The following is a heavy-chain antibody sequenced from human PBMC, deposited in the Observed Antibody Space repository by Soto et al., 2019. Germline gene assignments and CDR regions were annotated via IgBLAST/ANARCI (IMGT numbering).Heavy chain of an antibody. CDR3: ARGSDAGYYYDSSGYFLDY. CDR1: DYTFTSYG. V-gene: IGHV1-18*01. CDR2: ISAYNGNT. Sequence: ASVKVSCKASDYTFTSYGINWVRQAPGQGLEWMGWISAYNGNTNYAQHLQGRVTMTTDTSTSTAYMELRSLRSDDTAVYYCARGSDAGYYYDSSGYFLDYWGQGTLVTVSS. J-gene: IGHJ4*02. D-gene: IGHD3-22*01.